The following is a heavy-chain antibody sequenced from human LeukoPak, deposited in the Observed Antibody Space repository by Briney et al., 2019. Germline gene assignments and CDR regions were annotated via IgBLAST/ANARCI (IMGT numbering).Heavy chain of an antibody. D-gene: IGHD3-10*01. V-gene: IGHV3-23*01. CDR1: GFTFSNYA. Sequence: GESLRLSCAASGFTFSNYAMSWVRQAPGKGLEWVSVISGSGGSTYYADSVKGRFTISRDNSKNTLYLQMSSLGAEDTAVYYCASGGSGTTRPWYYYGMDVWGQGTTVTVSS. CDR2: ISGSGGST. CDR3: ASGGSGTTRPWYYYGMDV. J-gene: IGHJ6*02.